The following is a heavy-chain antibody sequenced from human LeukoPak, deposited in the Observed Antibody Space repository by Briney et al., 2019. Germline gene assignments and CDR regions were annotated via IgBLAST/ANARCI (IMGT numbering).Heavy chain of an antibody. CDR3: ARVKTYYDSSGYYYNWFDP. Sequence: SETLSLTCTVSGGSISSYYWSWIRQPPGKGLEWIGEINHSGSTNYNPSLKSRVTISVDTSKNQFSLKLSSVTAADTAVYYCARVKTYYDSSGYYYNWFDPWGRGTLVTVSS. V-gene: IGHV4-34*01. CDR2: INHSGST. D-gene: IGHD3-22*01. CDR1: GGSISSYY. J-gene: IGHJ5*02.